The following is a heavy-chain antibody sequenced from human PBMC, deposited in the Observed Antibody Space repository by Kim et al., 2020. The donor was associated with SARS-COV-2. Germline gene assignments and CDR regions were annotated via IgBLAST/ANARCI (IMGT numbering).Heavy chain of an antibody. D-gene: IGHD3-16*01. CDR2: R. CDR3: VRDRMGGAFDI. Sequence: RYYADSVQGRFTISRDNAKNSLYLQRNSLRDEDTALYYCVRDRMGGAFDIWGQGTMVTVSS. V-gene: IGHV3-48*02. J-gene: IGHJ3*02.